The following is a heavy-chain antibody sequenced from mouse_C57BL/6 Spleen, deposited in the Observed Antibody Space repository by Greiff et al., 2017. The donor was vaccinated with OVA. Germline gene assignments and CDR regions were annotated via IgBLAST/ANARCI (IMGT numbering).Heavy chain of an antibody. Sequence: EVQRVESGGGLVKPGGSLKLSCAASGFTFSSYAMSWVRQTPEKRLEWVATISDGGSYTYYPDNVKGRFTLSRGNAKNNMYLQMSHLKSEDTDRYYCARDETMGTTSAWYFDVWGTGTTVTVSS. CDR3: ARDETMGTTSAWYFDV. CDR1: GFTFSSYA. V-gene: IGHV5-4*01. D-gene: IGHD2-14*01. CDR2: ISDGGSYT. J-gene: IGHJ1*03.